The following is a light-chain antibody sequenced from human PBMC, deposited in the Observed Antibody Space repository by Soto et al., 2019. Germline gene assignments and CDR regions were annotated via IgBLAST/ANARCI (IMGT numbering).Light chain of an antibody. J-gene: IGKJ5*01. V-gene: IGKV3-11*01. CDR1: QRVNNC. CDR2: DAS. CDR3: QQRSNWQIT. Sequence: IVLTQSPAILSLAPGDRATLSCRASQRVNNCLAWYQQKPDQAPRLLIHDASNRATGIPARFSGSGSGTDFTLTISSLEPEDFAVYYCQQRSNWQITFGQGTRLEI.